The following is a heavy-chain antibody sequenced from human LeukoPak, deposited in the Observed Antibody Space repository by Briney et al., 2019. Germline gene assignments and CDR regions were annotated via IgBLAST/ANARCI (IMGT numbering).Heavy chain of an antibody. V-gene: IGHV1-8*01. D-gene: IGHD5-18*01. Sequence: ASVKVSCKASGYTFTTYDINWVRQATGQGLEWMGWMNPNSGNTGYAQRFQGRVTMTRDTSISTAYMELNSLTSEDTAVYYCAKNVRDTGTFDYWGQGTLVTVSS. J-gene: IGHJ4*02. CDR3: AKNVRDTGTFDY. CDR1: GYTFTTYD. CDR2: MNPNSGNT.